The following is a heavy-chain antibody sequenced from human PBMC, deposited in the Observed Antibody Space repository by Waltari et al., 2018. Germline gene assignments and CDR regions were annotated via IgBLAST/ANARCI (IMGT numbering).Heavy chain of an antibody. V-gene: IGHV4-61*02. CDR3: AVSPDTATSRAAFHF. CDR1: GGSISNLNFY. D-gene: IGHD5-18*01. J-gene: IGHJ6*02. CDR2: IYRSGVT. Sequence: QVQLRESGPGLAKASQTLSLTCDVSGGSISNLNFYWSWIRQPAGKGLEWIGRIYRSGVTDYNPSLRGRATMFLDMSKNQFSLTVDSLIAADTAVYYCAVSPDTATSRAAFHFWGPGTTVSVSS.